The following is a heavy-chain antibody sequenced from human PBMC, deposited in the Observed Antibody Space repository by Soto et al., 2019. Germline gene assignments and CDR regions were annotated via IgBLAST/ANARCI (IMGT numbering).Heavy chain of an antibody. J-gene: IGHJ6*02. CDR1: GFTFSSYG. CDR3: AKDRVQFAPYYYYYGMDV. Sequence: GGSLRLSCAASGFTFSSYGMHWVRQAPGKGLEWVAVISYDGSNKYYADSVKGRFTISRDNSKNTLYLQMNSLRAEDTAVYYCAKDRVQFAPYYYYYGMDVWGQGTTVTVSS. D-gene: IGHD1-1*01. CDR2: ISYDGSNK. V-gene: IGHV3-30*18.